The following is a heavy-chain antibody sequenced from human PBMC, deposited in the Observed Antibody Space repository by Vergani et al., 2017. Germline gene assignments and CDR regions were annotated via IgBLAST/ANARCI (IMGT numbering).Heavy chain of an antibody. CDR3: ARGRDDYVWGSYRYYYYYYMDV. J-gene: IGHJ6*03. V-gene: IGHV4-4*07. CDR2: IYTSGST. D-gene: IGHD3-16*02. CDR1: GGSISSYY. Sequence: QVQLQESGPGLVKPSETLSLTCTVSGGSISSYYWSWIRQPAGKGLEWIGRIYTSGSTNYNPSLKSRDTMSVDTSKNQFSLKLSSVTAADTAVYYCARGRDDYVWGSYRYYYYYYMDVWGKGTTVTVSS.